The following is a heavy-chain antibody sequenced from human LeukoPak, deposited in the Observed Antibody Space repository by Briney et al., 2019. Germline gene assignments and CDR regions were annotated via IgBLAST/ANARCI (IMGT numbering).Heavy chain of an antibody. J-gene: IGHJ4*02. Sequence: ASVKVSCKASGYTFTGYYMHWVRQAPGQGLGWMGWINPNCGGTNYAQKFQGRVTMTRDTSISTAYMELSRLRSDDTAVYYCARDASLVATITYFDYWGQGTLVTVSS. CDR3: ARDASLVATITYFDY. D-gene: IGHD5-12*01. CDR1: GYTFTGYY. V-gene: IGHV1-2*02. CDR2: INPNCGGT.